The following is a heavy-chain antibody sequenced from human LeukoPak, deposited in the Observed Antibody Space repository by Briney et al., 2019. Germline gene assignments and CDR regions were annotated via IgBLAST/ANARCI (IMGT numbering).Heavy chain of an antibody. CDR2: ISSSSSYI. CDR1: GFTFSSYS. V-gene: IGHV3-21*01. D-gene: IGHD3-22*01. Sequence: GGSLRLSCAASGFTFSSYSMNWVRQAPGKGLEWVSSISSSSSYIYYADSVKGRFTISRDNAKNSLYLQMNSLRAEDTAVYYCARGDGYGYYYYGMDVWGQGTTVIVSS. CDR3: ARGDGYGYYYYGMDV. J-gene: IGHJ6*02.